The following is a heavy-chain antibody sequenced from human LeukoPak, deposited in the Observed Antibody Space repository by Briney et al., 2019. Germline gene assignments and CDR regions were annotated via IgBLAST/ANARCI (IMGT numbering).Heavy chain of an antibody. V-gene: IGHV4-61*02. D-gene: IGHD1-26*01. CDR2: IYTSGST. CDR3: AREGSIGGARHAFDI. J-gene: IGHJ3*02. CDR1: GGSISSGSYY. Sequence: SETLSLTCTVSGGSISSGSYYWSWIRQPAGKGLEWIGRIYTSGSTNYNPSLKSRVTISVDTSKNQFSLKLSSVTAADTAVYYCAREGSIGGARHAFDIWGQRTMVTVSS.